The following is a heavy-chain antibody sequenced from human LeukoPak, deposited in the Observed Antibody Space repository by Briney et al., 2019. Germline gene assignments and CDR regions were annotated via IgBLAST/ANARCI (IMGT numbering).Heavy chain of an antibody. Sequence: PGGSLRLSCAASGFTVSGNYMSWVRQAPGKGLEWVSDIYRGGSTNYADSVKGRFTISRDNSKNTLYLEMNSLRAEDTAVYYCARGTNSGYGMWGQGTLVTVSS. J-gene: IGHJ4*02. CDR1: GFTVSGNY. V-gene: IGHV3-53*01. D-gene: IGHD5-12*01. CDR2: IYRGGST. CDR3: ARGTNSGYGM.